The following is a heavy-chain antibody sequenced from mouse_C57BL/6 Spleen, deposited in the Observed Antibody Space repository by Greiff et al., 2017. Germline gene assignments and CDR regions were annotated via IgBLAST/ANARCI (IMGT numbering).Heavy chain of an antibody. V-gene: IGHV1-18*01. CDR3: ARFDGYYDAMDY. Sequence: EVKLQESGPELVKPGASVKIPCKASGYTFTDSNMDWVKQSHGKSLEWIGDINPNNGGTIYNQKFKGKATLTVDKSSSTAYMELRSLTSEDTAVYYCARFDGYYDAMDYWGQGTSVTVSS. D-gene: IGHD2-3*01. CDR2: INPNNGGT. J-gene: IGHJ4*01. CDR1: GYTFTDSN.